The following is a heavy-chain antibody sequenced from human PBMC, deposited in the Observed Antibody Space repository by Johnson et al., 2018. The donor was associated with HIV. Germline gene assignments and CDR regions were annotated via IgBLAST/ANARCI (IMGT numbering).Heavy chain of an antibody. D-gene: IGHD3-10*01. CDR2: ISTSGSSF. Sequence: QVQLVESGGGLVQPGRSLRLSCAASGFTFSSNYMSWVRQAPGKGLEWVSCISTSGSSFVYAVSVKGRFAISRDVAENSLYLQMNSLRAEDTAVYYCGRDLVERSGISPDAFDIWGQGTMVTVSS. CDR3: GRDLVERSGISPDAFDI. CDR1: GFTFSSNY. J-gene: IGHJ3*02. V-gene: IGHV3-11*04.